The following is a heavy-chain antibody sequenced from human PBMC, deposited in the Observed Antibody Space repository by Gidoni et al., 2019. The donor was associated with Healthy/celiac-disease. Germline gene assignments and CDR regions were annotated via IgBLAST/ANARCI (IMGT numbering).Heavy chain of an antibody. Sequence: EVQLVQSGAEVKKPGESLRISCKGSGYSFTSYWLSWVRQMAGKGLEWMGRIGPSDSYTNYSPSFQGHVTISADKSISTAYLQWSSLKASDTAMYYCARHDVNYYDSSGYSEFDYWGQGTLVTVSS. D-gene: IGHD3-22*01. V-gene: IGHV5-10-1*01. J-gene: IGHJ4*02. CDR1: GYSFTSYW. CDR2: IGPSDSYT. CDR3: ARHDVNYYDSSGYSEFDY.